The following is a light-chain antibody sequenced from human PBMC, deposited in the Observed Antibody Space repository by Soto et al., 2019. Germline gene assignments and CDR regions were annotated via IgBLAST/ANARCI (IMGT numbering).Light chain of an antibody. CDR1: QSIGTF. CDR2: AAS. J-gene: IGKJ1*01. Sequence: DIQMAQSPSSLSASLGDTVSITCRASQSIGTFLNWYQQSPGKAPKLLIYAASSLQTGVPSRFSGSGSGSVFTLTIGSLQPEDFATYYCQQSYSIPRTCGQGTKVEV. V-gene: IGKV1-39*01. CDR3: QQSYSIPRT.